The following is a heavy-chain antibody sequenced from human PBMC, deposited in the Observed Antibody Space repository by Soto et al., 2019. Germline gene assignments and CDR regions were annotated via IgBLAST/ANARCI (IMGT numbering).Heavy chain of an antibody. CDR2: INGDGSTA. D-gene: IGHD5-12*01. CDR1: GFNFNFFW. Sequence: EVQLGESGGGLVQPGGSLRLSCAASGFNFNFFWMHWVRQAPGKGLVWVSRINGDGSTANYADSVKGRFTISRDNAENTLFLQMDSLRVEDTAVYYCVRDSPTNLEDADTVASWFDPWGQGTLVTVSS. CDR3: VRDSPTNLEDADTVASWFDP. J-gene: IGHJ5*02. V-gene: IGHV3-74*01.